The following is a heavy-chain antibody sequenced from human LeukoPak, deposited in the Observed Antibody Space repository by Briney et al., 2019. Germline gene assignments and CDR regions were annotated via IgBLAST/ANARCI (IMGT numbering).Heavy chain of an antibody. D-gene: IGHD4-17*01. Sequence: ASVKVSCKASGYTFTSYGISWVRQAPGQGLEWMGWISAYNGNTNYAQKLQGRVTMTTDTSTSTAYMELRSLRSDDTAVYYCARGADYVGPYYGMDVWGQGTTVTVSS. CDR1: GYTFTSYG. CDR3: ARGADYVGPYYGMDV. J-gene: IGHJ6*02. CDR2: ISAYNGNT. V-gene: IGHV1-18*01.